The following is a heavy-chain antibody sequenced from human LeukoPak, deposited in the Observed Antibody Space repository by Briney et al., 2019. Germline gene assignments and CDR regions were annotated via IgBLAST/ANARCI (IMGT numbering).Heavy chain of an antibody. J-gene: IGHJ6*02. D-gene: IGHD4-17*01. CDR2: IYYSGST. CDR1: GGSISSYY. Sequence: SETLSLTCTVSGGSISSYYWSWIRQPPGKGLEWIGYIYYSGSTNYNPSLKSRVTISVDTSKNQFSLKLSSVTAADTAVYYCARGPWAVTTFYYYYGMDVWGQGTTVTVSS. CDR3: ARGPWAVTTFYYYYGMDV. V-gene: IGHV4-59*01.